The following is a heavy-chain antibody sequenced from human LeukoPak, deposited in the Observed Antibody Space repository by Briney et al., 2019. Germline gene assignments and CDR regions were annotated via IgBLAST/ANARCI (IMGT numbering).Heavy chain of an antibody. CDR1: GGSISSGGYS. CDR2: IYHSGST. J-gene: IGHJ4*02. V-gene: IGHV4-30-2*01. Sequence: SETLSLTCAVSGGSISSGGYSWSWIRQPPGKGLEWIGCIYHSGSTYYNPSLKSRVTISVDRSKNQFSLKLSSVTAADTAVYYCARKRADSSGYYLDYWGQGTLVTVSS. D-gene: IGHD3-22*01. CDR3: ARKRADSSGYYLDY.